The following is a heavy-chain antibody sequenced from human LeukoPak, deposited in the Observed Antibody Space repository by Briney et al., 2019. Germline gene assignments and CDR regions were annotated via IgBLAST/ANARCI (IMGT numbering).Heavy chain of an antibody. CDR1: GFTFSSYS. CDR2: ISSSSSYI. CDR3: ARDWSYSSGWYAYYFDY. J-gene: IGHJ4*02. D-gene: IGHD6-19*01. Sequence: GGSLRLSCAASGFTFSSYSMNWVRQALGKGLEWVSSISSSSSYIYYADSVKGRFTISRDNAKNSLYLQMNSLRAEDTAVYYCARDWSYSSGWYAYYFDYWGQGTLVTVSS. V-gene: IGHV3-21*01.